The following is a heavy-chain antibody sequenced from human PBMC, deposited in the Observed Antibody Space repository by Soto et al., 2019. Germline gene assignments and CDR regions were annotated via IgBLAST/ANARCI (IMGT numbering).Heavy chain of an antibody. CDR2: VYFGGTT. J-gene: IGHJ4*02. CDR1: GGSFSSYS. Sequence: NPSETLSLTCTVSGGSFSSYSWNWIRQPPGKGLEWIGYVYFGGTTNYNPSLKSRVTISVDTSKNQLSLKLTSVTAADTAVYYCARSANRYYDYIWGSFDYWGQGSLVTVSS. D-gene: IGHD3-16*01. V-gene: IGHV4-59*01. CDR3: ARSANRYYDYIWGSFDY.